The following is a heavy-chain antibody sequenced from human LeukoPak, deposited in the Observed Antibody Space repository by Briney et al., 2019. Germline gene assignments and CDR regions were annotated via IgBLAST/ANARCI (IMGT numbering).Heavy chain of an antibody. Sequence: GASVKVSCKASGGTFSSYAISWVRQAPGQGLEWMGRIIPILGIANYAQKFQGRVTITADKSTSTAYTELSSLRSEDTAVYYCAREGPTHMFDYWGQGTLVTVSS. J-gene: IGHJ4*02. CDR3: AREGPTHMFDY. CDR1: GGTFSSYA. CDR2: IIPILGIA. D-gene: IGHD1-1*01. V-gene: IGHV1-69*04.